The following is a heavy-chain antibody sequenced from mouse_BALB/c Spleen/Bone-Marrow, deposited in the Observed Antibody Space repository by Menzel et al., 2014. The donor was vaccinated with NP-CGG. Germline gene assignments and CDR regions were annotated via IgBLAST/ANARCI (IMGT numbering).Heavy chain of an antibody. CDR1: GFDFSRYW. CDR3: ARQGYYGKGDY. CDR2: INPDSSTI. J-gene: IGHJ2*01. D-gene: IGHD2-1*01. V-gene: IGHV4-1*02. Sequence: EVKLVESGGGLVQPGGSLKLSCAASGFDFSRYWMSWVRQDPGKGLEWIGEINPDSSTINYTPSLKDKFIISRDNAKNTLYLQMNKVRAEDTVLYYCARQGYYGKGDYWGQGPTLTVSS.